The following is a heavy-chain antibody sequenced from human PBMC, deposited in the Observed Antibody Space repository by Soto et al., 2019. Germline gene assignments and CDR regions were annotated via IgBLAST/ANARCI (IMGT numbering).Heavy chain of an antibody. D-gene: IGHD1-20*01. J-gene: IGHJ5*02. Sequence: ASVKVSCKASGYTFTGYYMHWVRQAPGQGLEWMGWINPNSGGTNYAQKFQGRVTMTRDTSISTAYMELSRLRSDGTAVYYCARDLVGEYNWNPPNWFDPWGKGTLVTVS. V-gene: IGHV1-2*02. CDR1: GYTFTGYY. CDR3: ARDLVGEYNWNPPNWFDP. CDR2: INPNSGGT.